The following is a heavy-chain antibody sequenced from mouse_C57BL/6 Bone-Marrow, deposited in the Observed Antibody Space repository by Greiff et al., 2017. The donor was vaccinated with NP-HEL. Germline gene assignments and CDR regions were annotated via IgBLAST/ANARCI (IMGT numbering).Heavy chain of an antibody. Sequence: QVHVKQSGAELARPGASVKMSCKASGYTFTSYTMHWVKQRPGQGLEWIGYINPSSGDTKNNQKFKDKATLTADKSSSTAYMKLSSLTSEDSAVYYCARNDYGSSSGYAMDYWGQGTSVTVSS. V-gene: IGHV1-4*01. J-gene: IGHJ4*01. CDR1: GYTFTSYT. CDR3: ARNDYGSSSGYAMDY. D-gene: IGHD1-1*01. CDR2: INPSSGDT.